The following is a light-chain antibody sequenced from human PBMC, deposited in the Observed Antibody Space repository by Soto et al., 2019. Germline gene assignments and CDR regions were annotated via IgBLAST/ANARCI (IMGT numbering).Light chain of an antibody. CDR1: SSDVGDYNS. J-gene: IGLJ1*01. Sequence: QSALTQPASVSGSPGQSITISCTGTSSDVGDYNSVSWFQQHPGSAPKLLIYDVNNRPSAVSDRFSGSKSDNAASLTISGLQAEDEADYYCSSYTTSNTYVFGTGTKVTVL. CDR2: DVN. V-gene: IGLV2-14*03. CDR3: SSYTTSNTYV.